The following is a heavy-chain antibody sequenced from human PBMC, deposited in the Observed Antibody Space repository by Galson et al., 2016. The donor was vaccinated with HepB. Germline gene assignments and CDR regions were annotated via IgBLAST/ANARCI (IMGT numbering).Heavy chain of an antibody. V-gene: IGHV4-39*01. Sequence: SETLSLTCSVSVGSISSPGYYWAWLRQPPGKGRVWIGTISYRVCTYCNPSLKPRISMSVDTSKKQFPLKLTYVIAADTAVYYCARHDEFGYDYGSGSPLSWFDPWGQGTLVTVSS. CDR1: VGSISSPGYY. D-gene: IGHD3-10*01. CDR2: ISYRVCT. CDR3: ARHDEFGYDYGSGSPLSWFDP. J-gene: IGHJ5*02.